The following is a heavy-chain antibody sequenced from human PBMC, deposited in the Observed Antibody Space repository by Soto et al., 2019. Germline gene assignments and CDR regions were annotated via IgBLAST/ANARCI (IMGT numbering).Heavy chain of an antibody. J-gene: IGHJ6*02. D-gene: IGHD1-26*01. V-gene: IGHV3-23*01. CDR3: AKGDRRELHPATWYRDYYYGMDV. Sequence: VGSLSLSCAASGFTFSIYAMSWVRHAPGKGLEWVSVISGSGGSTYYADSVKGRFTISRDNSKNTLYLQMNSLRAEDTAVHYCAKGDRRELHPATWYRDYYYGMDVWGQGTTVTVS. CDR1: GFTFSIYA. CDR2: ISGSGGST.